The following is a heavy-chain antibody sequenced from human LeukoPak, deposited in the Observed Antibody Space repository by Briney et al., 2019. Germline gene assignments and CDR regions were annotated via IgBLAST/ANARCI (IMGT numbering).Heavy chain of an antibody. Sequence: SQTLSLTCAVSGGSLSSGGYSWNWIRQPPGKGLEWIGYIYHSGSTYYNPSLKSRVTISVDRSKNQFSLKLSSVTAADTAVYYCAREVTIFGVVNWFDPWGQGTLVTVSS. J-gene: IGHJ5*02. CDR3: AREVTIFGVVNWFDP. CDR1: GGSLSSGGYS. CDR2: IYHSGST. D-gene: IGHD3-3*01. V-gene: IGHV4-30-2*01.